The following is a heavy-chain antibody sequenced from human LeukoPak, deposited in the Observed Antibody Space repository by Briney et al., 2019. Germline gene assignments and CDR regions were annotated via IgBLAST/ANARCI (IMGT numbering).Heavy chain of an antibody. Sequence: TGGSLRLSCAASGFTFSIEMNWVRQGPGKGLEWVSYISNNGYTIYYADSVKGRFTISRHNAKNSLYLQMNSLRAEDTAVYYCAREGRYYGSGSHRDGFDIWGQGTMVTVSS. CDR1: GFTFSIE. V-gene: IGHV3-48*03. CDR2: ISNNGYTI. J-gene: IGHJ3*02. D-gene: IGHD3-10*01. CDR3: AREGRYYGSGSHRDGFDI.